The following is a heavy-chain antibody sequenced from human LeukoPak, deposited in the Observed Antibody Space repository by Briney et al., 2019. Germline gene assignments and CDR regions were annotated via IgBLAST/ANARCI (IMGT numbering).Heavy chain of an antibody. CDR1: GFTFNTYS. Sequence: GGSLRLSCTGPGFTFNTYSMNWVRQAPGKGLEWVSSILSNGNYIYYSDSVKGRFTISRDYAKNSLYLQMNSLRVEDTAVYYCARVNVLGSTPPAHFDSWGQGTLVTVSS. CDR2: ILSNGNYI. V-gene: IGHV3-21*01. CDR3: ARVNVLGSTPPAHFDS. D-gene: IGHD1-26*01. J-gene: IGHJ4*02.